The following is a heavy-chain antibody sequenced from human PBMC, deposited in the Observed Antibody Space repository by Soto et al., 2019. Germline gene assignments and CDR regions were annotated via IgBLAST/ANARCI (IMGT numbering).Heavy chain of an antibody. CDR1: GFTFSSYG. J-gene: IGHJ6*02. Sequence: WSLRLSCAASGFTFSSYGMHWVRQAPGKXLEWVAVISYDGSNKYYADSVKGRFTISRDNSKNTLYLQMNSLRAEDTAVYYCAKDILRGYDFWSGYRYYYYYGMDVWGQGTTVTVSS. D-gene: IGHD3-3*01. CDR3: AKDILRGYDFWSGYRYYYYYGMDV. CDR2: ISYDGSNK. V-gene: IGHV3-30*18.